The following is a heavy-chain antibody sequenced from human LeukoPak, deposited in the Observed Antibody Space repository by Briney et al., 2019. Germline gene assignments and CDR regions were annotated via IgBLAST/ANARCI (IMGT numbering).Heavy chain of an antibody. Sequence: SETLSLTCTVSGYSMSSGYYWGWTRQPPGKGLEWIGSIYHSGSTYYNPSLKSRVTISVDMSKKQFSLKISSVTAADTAVYYCAREAPPGHSSSWYNWGQGTLVTVSS. J-gene: IGHJ4*02. D-gene: IGHD6-13*01. CDR1: GYSMSSGYY. CDR2: IYHSGST. V-gene: IGHV4-38-2*02. CDR3: AREAPPGHSSSWYN.